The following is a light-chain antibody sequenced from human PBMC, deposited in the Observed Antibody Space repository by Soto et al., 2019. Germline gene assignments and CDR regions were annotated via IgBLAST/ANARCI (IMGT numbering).Light chain of an antibody. J-gene: IGLJ1*01. CDR3: TSYTNTAIPYV. Sequence: QSALTQPASVSGSPGQSITISCTGTSRDIGNFNYVSWYQQHPGKVPKLMIYDVSYRPSGVSNRFSGSKSGNTASLTISGLQADDEVDYYCTSYTNTAIPYVFGTGTKLTVL. V-gene: IGLV2-14*03. CDR2: DVS. CDR1: SRDIGNFNY.